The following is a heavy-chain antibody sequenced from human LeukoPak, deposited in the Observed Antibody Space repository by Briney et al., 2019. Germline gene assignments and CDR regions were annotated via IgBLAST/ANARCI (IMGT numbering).Heavy chain of an antibody. CDR2: IYYSGST. V-gene: IGHV4-39*01. D-gene: IGHD3-10*01. CDR3: ARQRRQLLFDY. J-gene: IGHJ4*02. Sequence: SETLSLTCTVSGGSISSSSYSWGWIRQPPGKGLEWIGSIYYSGSTYYNPSLKSRVTISVDTSKNQFSLKLSSVTAADTAVYYCARQRRQLLFDYWGQGTLVTVSS. CDR1: GGSISSSSYS.